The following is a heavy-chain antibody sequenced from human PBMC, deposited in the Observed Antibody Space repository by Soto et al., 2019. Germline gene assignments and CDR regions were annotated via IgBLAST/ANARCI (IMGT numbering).Heavy chain of an antibody. V-gene: IGHV1-69*01. CDR1: GGTFSSFA. J-gene: IGHJ4*02. D-gene: IGHD1-26*01. Sequence: QVQVVQSGAEVRKPGSSVKVSCKASGGTFSSFAFSWVRQAPGQGLEWMGGFIPMSGTATYAQKLQGRVTITADESTRTVFMQMSSLRYEDTAVYYCARGIVGATEFDSWGQGTLVTVSS. CDR2: FIPMSGTA. CDR3: ARGIVGATEFDS.